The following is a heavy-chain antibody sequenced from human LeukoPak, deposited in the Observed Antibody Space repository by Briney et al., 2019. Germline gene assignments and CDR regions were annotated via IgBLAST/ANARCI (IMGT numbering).Heavy chain of an antibody. CDR2: IYHSGST. Sequence: PSETLSLTCTVSGYSISSGYYWGWIRQPPGKGLEWIGSIYHSGSTYYNPSLKSRVTISVDTSKNQFSLKLSSVTAADTAVYYCARSRVITMVRGGWFDPWGQGTLVTVSS. V-gene: IGHV4-38-2*02. D-gene: IGHD3-10*01. CDR1: GYSISSGYY. CDR3: ARSRVITMVRGGWFDP. J-gene: IGHJ5*02.